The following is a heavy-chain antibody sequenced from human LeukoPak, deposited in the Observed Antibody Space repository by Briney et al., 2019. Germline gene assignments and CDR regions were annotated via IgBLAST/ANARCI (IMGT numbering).Heavy chain of an antibody. D-gene: IGHD5-18*01. J-gene: IGHJ4*02. CDR3: ARGLVDTAMVVGY. CDR2: INPNSGGT. Sequence: ASVKVSCKASGYTFTNYDINWVRQAPGQGLEWMGWINPNSGGTNYAQKFQGRVTMTRDTSISTAYMELSRLRSDDTAVYYCARGLVDTAMVVGYWGQGTLVTVSS. V-gene: IGHV1-2*02. CDR1: GYTFTNYD.